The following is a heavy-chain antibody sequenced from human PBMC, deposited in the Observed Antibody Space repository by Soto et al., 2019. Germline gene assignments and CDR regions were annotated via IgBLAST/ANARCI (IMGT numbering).Heavy chain of an antibody. D-gene: IGHD6-13*01. CDR3: ARGSSTLSNWFDP. J-gene: IGHJ5*02. Sequence: GGSLRLSCAASGFTVSSNYMSWVRQAPGKGLEWISIIYSAGNTYYADSVKGRFTISRDNSKNTLYLQMNSLRAEDTAVYYCARGSSTLSNWFDPWGQGTLVTVSS. V-gene: IGHV3-66*01. CDR2: IYSAGNT. CDR1: GFTVSSNY.